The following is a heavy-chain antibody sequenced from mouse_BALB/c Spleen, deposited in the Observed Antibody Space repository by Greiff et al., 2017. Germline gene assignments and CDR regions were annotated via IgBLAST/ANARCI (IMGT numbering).Heavy chain of an antibody. Sequence: VESGGGLVQPGGSRKLSCAASGFTFSSFGMHWVRQAPEKGLEWVAYISSGSSTIYYADTVKGRFTISRDNPKNTLFLQMTSLRSEDTAMYYCARSYGNYVWFAYWGQGTLVTVSA. CDR1: GFTFSSFG. CDR2: ISSGSSTI. J-gene: IGHJ3*01. V-gene: IGHV5-17*02. D-gene: IGHD2-10*02. CDR3: ARSYGNYVWFAY.